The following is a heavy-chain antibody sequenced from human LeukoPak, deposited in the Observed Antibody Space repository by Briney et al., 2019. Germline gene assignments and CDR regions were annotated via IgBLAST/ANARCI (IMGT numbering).Heavy chain of an antibody. V-gene: IGHV3-33*01. CDR1: GFTFSSYG. D-gene: IGHD5-18*01. CDR3: ARGGRYSYGYGRYYYYGMDV. CDR2: IWYDGSNK. Sequence: GGSLRLSCAASGFTFSSYGMHWVRQAPGKGLEWVAVIWYDGSNKYYTDSVKGRFTISRDNSKNTLYLQMNSLRAEDTAVYYCARGGRYSYGYGRYYYYGMDVWGQGTTVTVSS. J-gene: IGHJ6*02.